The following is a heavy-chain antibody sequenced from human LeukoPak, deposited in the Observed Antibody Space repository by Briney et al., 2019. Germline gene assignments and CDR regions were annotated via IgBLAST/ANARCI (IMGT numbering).Heavy chain of an antibody. CDR1: GFTFSNAW. Sequence: GGSLRLSCAASGFTFSNAWLSWVRQAPGKGLEWVGRIKSKTDGGTTDYAAPVKGRFTISRDDSKNTLYLQMNSLKTEDTAVYYCTTTELTIFGSSYGMDVWGQGTTVTVSS. J-gene: IGHJ6*02. CDR2: IKSKTDGGTT. CDR3: TTTELTIFGSSYGMDV. V-gene: IGHV3-15*01. D-gene: IGHD3-3*01.